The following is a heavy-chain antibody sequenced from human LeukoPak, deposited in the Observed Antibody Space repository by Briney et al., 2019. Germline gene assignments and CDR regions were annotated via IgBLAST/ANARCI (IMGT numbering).Heavy chain of an antibody. CDR1: GYSFSSYW. D-gene: IGHD6-6*01. Sequence: GESLKISCKGSGYSFSSYWIAWVRQMPGKGLEWMGIIYPGDSDTTYSPSFQGQVTISADKSISTAYLQWSSLKASDTAMYYCTRGGKEQLVFDAFDIWGQGTMVTVSP. CDR2: IYPGDSDT. J-gene: IGHJ3*02. CDR3: TRGGKEQLVFDAFDI. V-gene: IGHV5-51*01.